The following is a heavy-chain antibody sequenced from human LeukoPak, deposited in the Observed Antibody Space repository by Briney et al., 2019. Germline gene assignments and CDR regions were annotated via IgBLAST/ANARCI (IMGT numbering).Heavy chain of an antibody. J-gene: IGHJ4*02. D-gene: IGHD5-24*01. CDR3: ATREMATIRFDY. Sequence: RGSLRLSCAASGFTFSSYSMNWVRQAPGKGLEWVSSISSSSSYIYYADSVKGRFTISRDNAKNSLYLQMNSLRADDTAVYYCATREMATIRFDYWGQGTLVTVSS. V-gene: IGHV3-21*04. CDR2: ISSSSSYI. CDR1: GFTFSSYS.